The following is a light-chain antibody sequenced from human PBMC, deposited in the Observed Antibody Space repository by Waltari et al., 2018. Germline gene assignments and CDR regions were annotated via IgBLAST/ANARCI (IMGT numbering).Light chain of an antibody. J-gene: IGLJ3*02. V-gene: IGLV1-40*01. CDR2: INT. CDR3: QSYDNSLTAWV. CDR1: SSHLGAGYD. Sequence: QSVLTQPPSVSGAPGQTVTISFTGSSSHLGAGYDVHRYQQLPGATPKLLIYINTDRPSGVPDRFSASKSGTSASLAITGLQAEDEADYYCQSYDNSLTAWVFGGGTKLTVL.